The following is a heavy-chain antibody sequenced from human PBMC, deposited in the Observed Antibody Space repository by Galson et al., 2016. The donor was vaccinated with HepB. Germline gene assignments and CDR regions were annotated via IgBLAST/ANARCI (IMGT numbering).Heavy chain of an antibody. V-gene: IGHV3-15*01. D-gene: IGHD3-10*01. CDR3: TTLLWFGELPKY. CDR2: IKSKTDGGTT. Sequence: SLRLSCAASGFTFSNAWMSWVRQAPGKGLEWVGRIKSKTDGGTTDYAAPVKGRSTISRDDSKNTLFLQMNSLKTEDTAVYYCTTLLWFGELPKYWGQGTLVTVSS. CDR1: GFTFSNAW. J-gene: IGHJ4*02.